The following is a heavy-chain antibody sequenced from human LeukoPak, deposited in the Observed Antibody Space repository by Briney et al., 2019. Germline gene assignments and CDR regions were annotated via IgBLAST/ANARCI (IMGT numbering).Heavy chain of an antibody. CDR1: GYTFTYRY. J-gene: IGHJ4*02. CDR2: ISAYNGNT. V-gene: IGHV1-18*04. Sequence: ASVKVSCKASGYTFTYRYLHWVRQAPGQGLEWMGWISAYNGNTNYAQKLQGRVTMTTDTSTSTAYMELRSLRSDDTAVYYCARDGSPSGFDYWGQGTLVTVSS. CDR3: ARDGSPSGFDY. D-gene: IGHD3-10*01.